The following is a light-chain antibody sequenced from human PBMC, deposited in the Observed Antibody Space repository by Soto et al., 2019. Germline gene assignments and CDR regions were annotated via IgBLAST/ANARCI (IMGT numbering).Light chain of an antibody. V-gene: IGKV3-11*01. CDR3: QHYGSSPIT. Sequence: IALTQSPATLSLSPGERATLSCRASQSVGRYLAWYQQKPGQAPRLLIYEASNRAIGIPARFSGSGSGTDFPLTISSLEPEDFEVYYCQHYGSSPITFGQGTRLEIK. CDR2: EAS. CDR1: QSVGRY. J-gene: IGKJ5*01.